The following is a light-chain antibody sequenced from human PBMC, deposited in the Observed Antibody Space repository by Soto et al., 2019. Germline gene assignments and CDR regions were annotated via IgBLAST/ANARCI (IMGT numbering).Light chain of an antibody. Sequence: QSVLTQPPSASGSPGQSVTISCTGTSSDVGGYNYVPWYQQHPGKAPKLMIYEVSKRPSGVPDRFSGSKSGNTASLTVSGLQAEDVADYYCSSYAGNNNLGVFGTGTKVTVL. V-gene: IGLV2-8*01. J-gene: IGLJ1*01. CDR1: SSDVGGYNY. CDR3: SSYAGNNNLGV. CDR2: EVS.